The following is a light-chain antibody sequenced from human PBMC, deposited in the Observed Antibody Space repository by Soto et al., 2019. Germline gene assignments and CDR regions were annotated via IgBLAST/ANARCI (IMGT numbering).Light chain of an antibody. V-gene: IGLV2-14*01. CDR2: DVS. J-gene: IGLJ2*01. CDR1: SSDVGGYNY. CDR3: SSYTSSSTYLV. Sequence: QSALTQPASVSGSPGQSITISCTGTSSDVGGYNYVSWYQQHPGKAPKLMIYDVSNRPSGVSNRFSGSKSGNTASLTISGLQAEDEADYYCSSYTSSSTYLVLGGGTKLTVL.